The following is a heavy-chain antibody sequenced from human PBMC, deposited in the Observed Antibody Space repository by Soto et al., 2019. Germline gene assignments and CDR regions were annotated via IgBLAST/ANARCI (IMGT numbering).Heavy chain of an antibody. D-gene: IGHD2-8*02. CDR2: VYWDDDK. Sequence: QITLKESGPTLVKPTQTLTLTCTFSGFSLSTNGAGVGWIRQPPAKALQWLAVVYWDDDKRYSPSLKSRLTITKDTSKNQVVLTLTNLDPVDTATYYCAYILSGGWLTGSYYDYWGPGTLVTVSS. CDR1: GFSLSTNGAG. J-gene: IGHJ4*02. CDR3: AYILSGGWLTGSYYDY. V-gene: IGHV2-5*02.